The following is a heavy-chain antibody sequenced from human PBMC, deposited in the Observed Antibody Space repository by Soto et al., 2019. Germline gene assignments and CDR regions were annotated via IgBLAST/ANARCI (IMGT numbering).Heavy chain of an antibody. V-gene: IGHV3-23*01. CDR2: ISGSGGST. J-gene: IGHJ3*02. Sequence: GGSLRLSCAASGFTFSSYAMSWVRQAPGKGLEWVSAISGSGGSTYYADSVKGRFTISRDNSKNTLYLQMNSLRADDTAVYYCAKDQGIVLGVVVIIDAFDIWGQGTMVTVSS. D-gene: IGHD3-22*01. CDR3: AKDQGIVLGVVVIIDAFDI. CDR1: GFTFSSYA.